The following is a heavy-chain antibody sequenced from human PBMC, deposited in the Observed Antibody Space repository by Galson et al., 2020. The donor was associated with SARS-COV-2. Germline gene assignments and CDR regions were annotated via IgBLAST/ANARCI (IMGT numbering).Heavy chain of an antibody. CDR1: GFTFSSYG. CDR2: IWYDGSNK. V-gene: IGHV3-33*01. D-gene: IGHD3-9*01. CDR3: ATSYDILTGYYIGSGDAFDI. Sequence: GGSLRLSCAASGFTFSSYGMHWVRQAPGKGLEWVAVIWYDGSNKYYADSVKGRFTISRDNSKNTLYLQMNSLRAEDTAVYYCATSYDILTGYYIGSGDAFDIWGQGTMVTVSS. J-gene: IGHJ3*02.